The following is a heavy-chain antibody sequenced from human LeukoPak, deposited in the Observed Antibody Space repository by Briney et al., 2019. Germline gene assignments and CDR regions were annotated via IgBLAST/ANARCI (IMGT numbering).Heavy chain of an antibody. D-gene: IGHD2-15*01. CDR1: GGSFSGYY. V-gene: IGHV4-34*01. J-gene: IGHJ4*02. Sequence: SETLSLTCAVYGGSFSGYYWSWIRQPPGKGLEWIGEINHSGSTNYNPSLKSRVTISVDTSKNQFSLKLSSVTAADTAVYYCARRATYCSAGSCPVIFDYWGQGTLVTVSS. CDR3: ARRATYCSAGSCPVIFDY. CDR2: INHSGST.